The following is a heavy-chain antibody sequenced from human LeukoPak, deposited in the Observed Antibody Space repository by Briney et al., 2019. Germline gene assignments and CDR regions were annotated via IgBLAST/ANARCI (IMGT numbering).Heavy chain of an antibody. Sequence: ASVKVSCKASGYTFTGYYMHWVRQAPGQGLEWMGRINPNSGGTNYAQKFQGRVTMTRDTSISTAYMELSRLRSDDTAVYYCARDKGSSWYSDYWGQGTLVTVSS. J-gene: IGHJ4*02. CDR1: GYTFTGYY. V-gene: IGHV1-2*06. CDR3: ARDKGSSWYSDY. D-gene: IGHD6-13*01. CDR2: INPNSGGT.